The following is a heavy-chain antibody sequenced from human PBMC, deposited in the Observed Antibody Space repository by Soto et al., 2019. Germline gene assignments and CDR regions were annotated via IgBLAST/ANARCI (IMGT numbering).Heavy chain of an antibody. J-gene: IGHJ6*02. D-gene: IGHD2-15*01. Sequence: QVQLQQWGAGLLKPSETLSLTCAVSGGSFSGYYWCWIRQPPGKGLVWIGEINHSGRTNYNPSLKRRITIPVDTSQSQFSRKLSSVTAADPAVYYCARGRYWSGGSWYGTRYYDYGRDVWGRGAPVTVSS. V-gene: IGHV4-34*01. CDR1: GGSFSGYY. CDR3: ARGRYWSGGSWYGTRYYDYGRDV. CDR2: INHSGRT.